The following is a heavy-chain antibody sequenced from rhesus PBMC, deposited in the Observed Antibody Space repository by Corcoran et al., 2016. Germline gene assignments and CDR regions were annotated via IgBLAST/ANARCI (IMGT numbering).Heavy chain of an antibody. V-gene: IGHV4S10*01. CDR3: ARTRITMIVVITGGYFDY. CDR2: IYGSSTST. J-gene: IGHJ4*01. Sequence: QVQLEESGPGVVKPSETLSLTCAVSGGSISDSYRWSWIRQPPGKGLEWIGYIYGSSTSTNYNPSLNSRVTISKDTSKNPFSLNLSSVTAADTAVYYCARTRITMIVVITGGYFDYWGQGVLVTVSS. D-gene: IGHD3-28*01. CDR1: GGSISDSYR.